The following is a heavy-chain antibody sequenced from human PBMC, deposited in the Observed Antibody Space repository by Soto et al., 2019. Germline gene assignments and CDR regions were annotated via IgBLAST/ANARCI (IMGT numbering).Heavy chain of an antibody. Sequence: PSETLSLTCTVSGGSVSSGSYYWSWIRQPPGKGLEWIGYIYYSGSTNYNPSLKSRVTISVDTSKNQFSLKLSSVTAADTAVYYCARYQAKMGELSPNDYWGQGTLVTVSS. CDR3: ARYQAKMGELSPNDY. D-gene: IGHD3-16*02. V-gene: IGHV4-61*01. J-gene: IGHJ4*02. CDR1: GGSVSSGSYY. CDR2: IYYSGST.